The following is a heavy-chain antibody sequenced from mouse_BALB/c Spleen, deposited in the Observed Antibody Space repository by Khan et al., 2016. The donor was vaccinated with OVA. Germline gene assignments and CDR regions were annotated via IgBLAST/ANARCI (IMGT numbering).Heavy chain of an antibody. CDR1: GFSLTNYS. J-gene: IGHJ3*01. D-gene: IGHD2-2*01. CDR2: IWSAGST. V-gene: IGHV2-2*02. Sequence: VQLQESGPGLVQPSQSLSITCTVSGFSLTNYSVHWVRQSPGKGLEWLGVIWSAGSTDYNAAFISRLSISKDNSRSQVFFKMNSLQHNDTAIYYCARSGYGYGRGAWFAYWGQGTLVTVSA. CDR3: ARSGYGYGRGAWFAY.